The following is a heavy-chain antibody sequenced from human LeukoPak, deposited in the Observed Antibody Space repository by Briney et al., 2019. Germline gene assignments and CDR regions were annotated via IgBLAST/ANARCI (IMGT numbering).Heavy chain of an antibody. V-gene: IGHV3-48*03. CDR3: TKERGSY. CDR1: EFSVSAYE. J-gene: IGHJ4*02. CDR2: ISTSGSTI. Sequence: PGGSLRLSCTGSEFSVSAYEMNWVRQAPGKGLEWISYISTSGSTIQYADSVKGRFTISRDNGKNALYLQMNSLRAEDTAVYYCTKERGSYWGQGTLVTVSS.